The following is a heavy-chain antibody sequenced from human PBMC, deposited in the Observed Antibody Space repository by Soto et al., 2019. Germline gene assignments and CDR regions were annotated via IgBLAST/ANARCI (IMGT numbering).Heavy chain of an antibody. V-gene: IGHV4-34*01. D-gene: IGHD4-17*01. CDR2: INHSGST. CDR1: GGSFSGYY. Sequence: SETLSLTCAVYGGSFSGYYWSWIRQPPGKGLEWIGEINHSGSTNYNPSLKSRVTISVDTSKNQFSLKLSSVTAADTAVYYCARYGGPNPHYYYYGMDVWGQGTTVTVSS. J-gene: IGHJ6*02. CDR3: ARYGGPNPHYYYYGMDV.